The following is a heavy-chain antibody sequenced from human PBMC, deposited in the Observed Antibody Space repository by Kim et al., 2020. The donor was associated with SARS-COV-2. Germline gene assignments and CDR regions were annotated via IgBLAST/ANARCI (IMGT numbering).Heavy chain of an antibody. D-gene: IGHD3-16*01. CDR3: AGGADFDY. CDR2: FGTA. Sequence: FGTANYAQKFQGRVTITADESTSTAYMELSSLRSEDTAVYYCAGGADFDYWGQGTLVTVSS. V-gene: IGHV1-69*01. J-gene: IGHJ4*02.